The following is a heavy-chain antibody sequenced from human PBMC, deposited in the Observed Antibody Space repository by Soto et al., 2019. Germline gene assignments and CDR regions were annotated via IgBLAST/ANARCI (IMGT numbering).Heavy chain of an antibody. V-gene: IGHV3-11*05. D-gene: IGHD3-10*01. CDR1: GFTFSDYY. CDR3: ARAGFGELPANP. CDR2: ISSSSSYT. J-gene: IGHJ5*02. Sequence: QVQLVESGGGLVKPGGSLRLSCAASGFTFSDYYMSWIRQAPGKGLEWVSYISSSSSYTNYADSVKGRFTISRDNAKNSLYRQMNSLRAEDTAVYYCARAGFGELPANPWGQGTLVTVSS.